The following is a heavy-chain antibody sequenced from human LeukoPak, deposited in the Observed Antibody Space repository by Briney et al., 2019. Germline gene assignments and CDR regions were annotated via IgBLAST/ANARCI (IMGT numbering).Heavy chain of an antibody. D-gene: IGHD6-19*01. Sequence: PGGSLRLSCAASGFTFSDYHMNWIRQAPGKGLEWISYISPGGQTTYFADSVKGRVTLSRDNAKNSLSLQMNSLTADDTAVYFCAVGRDIRVADPGGYFDYWGQGTLIAVSS. CDR2: ISPGGQTT. J-gene: IGHJ4*02. CDR3: AVGRDIRVADPGGYFDY. CDR1: GFTFSDYH. V-gene: IGHV3-11*01.